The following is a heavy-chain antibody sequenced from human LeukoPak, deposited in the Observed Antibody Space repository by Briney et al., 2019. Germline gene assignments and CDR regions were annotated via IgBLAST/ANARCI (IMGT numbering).Heavy chain of an antibody. CDR3: ARDPYDFWSGYRNY. CDR2: IIPIFGTA. Sequence: SVKVSCKASGGTFSSYAISWVRQAPGQGLEWMGRIIPIFGTANYAQKFQGRVTITTDESTSTAYMELSRLRSDDTAVYYCARDPYDFWSGYRNYWGQGTLVTVSS. J-gene: IGHJ4*02. V-gene: IGHV1-69*05. D-gene: IGHD3-3*01. CDR1: GGTFSSYA.